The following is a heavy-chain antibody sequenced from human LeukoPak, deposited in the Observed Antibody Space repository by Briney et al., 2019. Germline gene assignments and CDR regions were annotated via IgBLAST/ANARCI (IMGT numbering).Heavy chain of an antibody. CDR3: ARTDGAYYYMDA. V-gene: IGHV1-46*01. CDR1: GYTFTSYY. CDR2: INPSGGSA. Sequence: ASVKVSCKASGYTFTSYYMHGVRQAPGQGLEWMGIINPSGGSASYAQKFQGRVTITTDESTSTAYMELSSLRPENTALYYCARTDGAYYYMDAWGKGTTVTAS. J-gene: IGHJ6*03.